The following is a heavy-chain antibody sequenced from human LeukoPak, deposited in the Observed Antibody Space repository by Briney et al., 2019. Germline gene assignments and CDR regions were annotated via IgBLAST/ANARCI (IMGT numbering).Heavy chain of an antibody. Sequence: PSQTLSLTCTVSGGSISSGSYYWSWIRQPAGKGLEWIGRIYTSGSTNYNPSLKSRVTISVDTSKNQFSLKLSSVTAADTAVYYCARVGTGYSSSGSRRWFDPWGQGTLVTVSS. CDR3: ARVGTGYSSSGSRRWFDP. D-gene: IGHD6-13*01. CDR1: GGSISSGSYY. CDR2: IYTSGST. J-gene: IGHJ5*02. V-gene: IGHV4-61*02.